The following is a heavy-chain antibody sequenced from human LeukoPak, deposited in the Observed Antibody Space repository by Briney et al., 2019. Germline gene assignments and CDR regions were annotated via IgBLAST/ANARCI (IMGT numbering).Heavy chain of an antibody. CDR2: INHSGST. D-gene: IGHD6-19*01. V-gene: IGHV4-34*01. CDR1: GGSFSGYY. Sequence: SETLSLTCAVYGGSFSGYYWSRIRQPPGKGLEWIGEINHSGSTNYNPSLKSRVTISVDTSKNQFSLKLSSVTAADTAVYYCARVGTYSSGWYDLDPWGQGTLVTVSS. CDR3: ARVGTYSSGWYDLDP. J-gene: IGHJ5*02.